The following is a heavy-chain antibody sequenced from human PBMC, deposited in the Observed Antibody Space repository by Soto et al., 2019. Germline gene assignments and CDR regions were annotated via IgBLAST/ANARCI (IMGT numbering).Heavy chain of an antibody. Sequence: PGESLKISCKGSGYGFTSYWIGWVRQMPGKGLEWMGIIYPGDSDTRYSPSFQGQVTISADKSISTAYLQWSSLKASDTAMYYCARHKSSSSSAFGYYYYYGMDVWGQGTTVTVSS. CDR3: ARHKSSSSSAFGYYYYYGMDV. J-gene: IGHJ6*02. D-gene: IGHD6-6*01. V-gene: IGHV5-51*01. CDR1: GYGFTSYW. CDR2: IYPGDSDT.